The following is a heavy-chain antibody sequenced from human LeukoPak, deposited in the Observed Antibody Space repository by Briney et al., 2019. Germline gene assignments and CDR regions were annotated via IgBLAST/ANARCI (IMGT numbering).Heavy chain of an antibody. CDR3: ARDQQGIATYPH. V-gene: IGHV3-7*01. CDR1: GFTFSSYW. J-gene: IGHJ4*02. Sequence: GGSLRLSCAASGFTFSSYWTSWVRQAPGKGLEWVANIKQDGSEKYYVDSVKGRFTISRDNAKNSLYLQMNSLRAEDTAVYYCARDQQGIATYPHWGQGTLVTVSS. D-gene: IGHD2-15*01. CDR2: IKQDGSEK.